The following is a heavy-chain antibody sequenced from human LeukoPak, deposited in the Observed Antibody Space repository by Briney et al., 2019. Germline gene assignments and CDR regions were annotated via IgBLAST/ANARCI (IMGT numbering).Heavy chain of an antibody. CDR2: IYYSGST. CDR3: ARVVKYSSGWPDY. V-gene: IGHV4-39*07. J-gene: IGHJ4*02. Sequence: SETLSLTCTVSGGSISSSSYYWGWIRQPPGKGLEWIGSIYYSGSTYYNPSLKSRVTISVDTSKNQFSLKLSSVTAADTAVYYCARVVKYSSGWPDYWGQGTLVTVSS. CDR1: GGSISSSSYY. D-gene: IGHD6-19*01.